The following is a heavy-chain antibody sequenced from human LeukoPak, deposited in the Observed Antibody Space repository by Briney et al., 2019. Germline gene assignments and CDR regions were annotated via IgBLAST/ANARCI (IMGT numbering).Heavy chain of an antibody. CDR3: VKDSGSGSYFDY. V-gene: IGHV3-64D*06. Sequence: PGGSLRLSCSASGFTFSRYAMHWVRQAPGKGLEYVSAISSNGGSTYYADSVKSRFTISRDNSRNTLHLQMSSLRVEDTAVYYCVKDSGSGSYFDYWGQGTLITVSS. CDR1: GFTFSRYA. CDR2: ISSNGGST. J-gene: IGHJ4*02. D-gene: IGHD3-10*01.